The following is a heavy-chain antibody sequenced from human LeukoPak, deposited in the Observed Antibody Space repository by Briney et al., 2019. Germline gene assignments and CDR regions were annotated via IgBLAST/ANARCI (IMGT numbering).Heavy chain of an antibody. V-gene: IGHV3-66*02. CDR1: GFTVSSNY. D-gene: IGHD6-13*01. CDR3: ARDGGTAAGYPGREYYFDY. CDR2: IYSGGST. J-gene: IGHJ4*02. Sequence: GGSLRLSCAASGFTVSSNYMSWVRQAPGKGLEWVSVIYSGGSTYYADSVKGRFIIPRDNSKNTLYLQMNGLRAEDTAVYYCARDGGTAAGYPGREYYFDYWGQGTLVTVSS.